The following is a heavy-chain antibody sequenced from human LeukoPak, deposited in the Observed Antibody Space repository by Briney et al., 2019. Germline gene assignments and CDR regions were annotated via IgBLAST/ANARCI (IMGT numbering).Heavy chain of an antibody. CDR3: TRGSTTLSF. D-gene: IGHD1-1*01. Sequence: KASETLSLTCVVSGGSISSGSWWSWVRQTPGKGLEWIGEIYHSGHTNYNPSLKSRVTISVDTSKNQFSLNLSSVTAADTAVYYCTRGSTTLSFWGQGTLVTVSS. CDR1: GGSISSGSW. J-gene: IGHJ4*02. V-gene: IGHV4-4*02. CDR2: IYHSGHT.